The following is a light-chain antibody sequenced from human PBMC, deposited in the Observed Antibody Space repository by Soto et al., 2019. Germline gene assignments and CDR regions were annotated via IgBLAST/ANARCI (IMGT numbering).Light chain of an antibody. V-gene: IGLV1-47*01. Sequence: QSVLTQPPSASGTPGQRVTISCSGSSSNIGSNYVYWYQQLPGTAPKLLIYRNNQRPSGVPDRFSGSKSGTSASLAISGLRCEDEADYYCAAWDDSLSGNVVFGGGTQLTVL. CDR1: SSNIGSNY. CDR2: RNN. J-gene: IGLJ2*01. CDR3: AAWDDSLSGNVV.